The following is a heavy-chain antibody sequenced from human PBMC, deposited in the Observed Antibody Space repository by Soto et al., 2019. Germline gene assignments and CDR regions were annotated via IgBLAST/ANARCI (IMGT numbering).Heavy chain of an antibody. CDR2: ISAYNGNT. V-gene: IGHV1-18*01. D-gene: IGHD6-13*01. CDR3: ARDHSSSSSWYFDY. CDR1: GYTFTSYG. J-gene: IGHJ4*02. Sequence: GASVKVSCKASGYTFTSYGISWVRQAPGQGLEWMGWISAYNGNTNYAQKLQGRVTMTTDTSTSTAYMELRSLRSDDTAVYYCARDHSSSSSWYFDYWGQGTLVTVSS.